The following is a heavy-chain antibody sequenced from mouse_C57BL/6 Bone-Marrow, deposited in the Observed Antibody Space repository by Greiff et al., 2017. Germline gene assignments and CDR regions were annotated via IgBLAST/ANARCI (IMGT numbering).Heavy chain of an antibody. V-gene: IGHV1-69*01. J-gene: IGHJ3*01. Sequence: QVQLQQPGAELVMPGASVKLSCKASGYTFTSYWMHWVKQRPGQGLEWIGEIDPSDSYTNYNQKFKGKSTLTVDKSSSTAYMQLSSLTSEDSAVXYGAREGYYYGSSSFAYWGQGTLVTVSA. CDR2: IDPSDSYT. D-gene: IGHD1-1*01. CDR3: AREGYYYGSSSFAY. CDR1: GYTFTSYW.